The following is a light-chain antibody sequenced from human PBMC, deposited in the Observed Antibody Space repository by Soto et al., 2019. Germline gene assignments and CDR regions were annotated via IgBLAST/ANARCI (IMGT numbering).Light chain of an antibody. CDR2: DNN. CDR1: SSNIGNNY. J-gene: IGLJ3*02. Sequence: QSVLTQPPSVSAAPGQTVTISCSGSSSNIGNNYVSWYQHLPGTAPKLLIYDNNERPSGIPDRFSASKSGTSATLGITGLQTGDEADYYCGAWDSSLSAGVFGGGTKVTVL. V-gene: IGLV1-51*01. CDR3: GAWDSSLSAGV.